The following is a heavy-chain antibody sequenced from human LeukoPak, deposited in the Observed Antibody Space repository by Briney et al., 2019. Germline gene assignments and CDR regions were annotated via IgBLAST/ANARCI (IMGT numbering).Heavy chain of an antibody. D-gene: IGHD6-13*01. J-gene: IGHJ4*02. CDR1: GFTVSSNY. V-gene: IGHV3-53*01. Sequence: GGSLRLSCAACGFTVSSNYMSWVRQAPGKGLEWVSVIYSGGSTYYADSVKGRFTISRDNSKNTLYLQMNSLRAEDTAVYYCARGDSSSWRIFDYWGQGTLVTVSS. CDR3: ARGDSSSWRIFDY. CDR2: IYSGGST.